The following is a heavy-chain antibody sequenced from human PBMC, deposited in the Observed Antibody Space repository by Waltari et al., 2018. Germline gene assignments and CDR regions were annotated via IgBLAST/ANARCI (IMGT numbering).Heavy chain of an antibody. CDR1: GYSISSGHY. CDR3: ARQAGSNWFDP. Sequence: QVQLQESGPGLVKPSETLSLTCAVSGYSISSGHYWGWIRQPPGKGLEWIGSIYHSGSTYYNPSLKSRVTISVDTSKNQFSLKLSSVTAADTAVYYCARQAGSNWFDPWGQGTLVTVSS. J-gene: IGHJ5*02. V-gene: IGHV4-38-2*01. CDR2: IYHSGST. D-gene: IGHD6-13*01.